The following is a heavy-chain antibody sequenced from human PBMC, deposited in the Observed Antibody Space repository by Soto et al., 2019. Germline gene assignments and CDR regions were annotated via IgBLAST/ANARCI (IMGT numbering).Heavy chain of an antibody. D-gene: IGHD3-3*01. CDR1: GYTFTSYG. CDR3: ARDRNFFTIFGVANGVFDY. V-gene: IGHV1-18*01. Sequence: ASVKVSCKASGYTFTSYGISWVRQAPGQGLEWMGWISAYNGNTNYAQKLQGRVTMTTDTSTSTAYMELRSLRSDDTAVYYCARDRNFFTIFGVANGVFDYWGQGTLVPVSS. J-gene: IGHJ4*02. CDR2: ISAYNGNT.